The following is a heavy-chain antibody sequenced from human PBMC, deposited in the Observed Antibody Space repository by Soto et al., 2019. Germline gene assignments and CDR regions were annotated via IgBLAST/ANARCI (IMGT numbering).Heavy chain of an antibody. Sequence: GSLRLSCAASGFSFSTYSINWVRQAPGKGLEWVSSISSSSNHVYYADSVKGRFTISRDNAKNSLYLQMNSLRAEDTAVYYCARDLPLYTGVFDMWGQGTMVTVSS. CDR1: GFSFSTYS. J-gene: IGHJ3*02. V-gene: IGHV3-21*01. CDR2: ISSSSNHV. D-gene: IGHD2-2*02. CDR3: ARDLPLYTGVFDM.